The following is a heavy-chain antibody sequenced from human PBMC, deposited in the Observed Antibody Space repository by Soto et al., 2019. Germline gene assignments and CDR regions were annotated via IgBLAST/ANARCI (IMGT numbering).Heavy chain of an antibody. V-gene: IGHV3-73*02. CDR1: GFTFSGSA. J-gene: IGHJ4*02. CDR3: TRRGVPFDYDILTGYYV. CDR2: IRSKANSYAT. D-gene: IGHD3-9*01. Sequence: EVQLVESGGGLVQPGGSLKLSCAASGFTFSGSAMHWVRQASGKGLEWVGRIRSKANSYATAYAASVKGRFTISRDDSKNTAYRKMNSLKTEDTAVYYCTRRGVPFDYDILTGYYVWGQGTLVTVSS.